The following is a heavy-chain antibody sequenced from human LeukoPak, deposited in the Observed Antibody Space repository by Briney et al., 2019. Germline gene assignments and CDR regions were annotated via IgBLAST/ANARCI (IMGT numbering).Heavy chain of an antibody. D-gene: IGHD4-17*01. J-gene: IGHJ4*02. CDR2: ISSSTNTI. Sequence: GGSLRLSCAASGFTFSTYAMKWVRQAPGKGLEWISYISSSTNTIYYADSLKGRFTISRDNAKNSLYLQMNSLRAEDTAVYYCAREKYGDYVSDYWSQGTLVTVSS. CDR1: GFTFSTYA. CDR3: AREKYGDYVSDY. V-gene: IGHV3-48*01.